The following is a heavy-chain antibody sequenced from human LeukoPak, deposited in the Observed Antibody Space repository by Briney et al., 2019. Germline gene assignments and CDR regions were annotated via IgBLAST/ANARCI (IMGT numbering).Heavy chain of an antibody. CDR3: ARVFFDYGDYSQRGRYYYMDV. CDR1: GYTLTELS. CDR2: FDPEDGEA. J-gene: IGHJ6*03. V-gene: IGHV1-24*01. Sequence: GASVKVSCKVSGYTLTELSMHWVRQAPGKGLEWMGGFDPEDGEAIYAQKFQGRVNMTEDTSTDTAYMELSSLRSEDTAVYYCARVFFDYGDYSQRGRYYYMDVWGKGTTVTVSS. D-gene: IGHD4-17*01.